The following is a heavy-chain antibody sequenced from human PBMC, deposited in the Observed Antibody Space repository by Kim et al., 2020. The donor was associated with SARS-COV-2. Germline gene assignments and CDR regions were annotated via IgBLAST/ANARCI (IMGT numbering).Heavy chain of an antibody. J-gene: IGHJ6*02. D-gene: IGHD6-19*01. CDR3: ATAPAVTGSPNYYYYYHGMDV. Sequence: ASVKVSCRVSGYTLIELSMHWVRQAPGKGLEWMGGFHPEDGETIYAQKFQDRVTMTEDTSTDTAYMELSSLRSEDTAVYYCATAPAVTGSPNYYYYYHGMDVWGQGTTVTVSS. CDR2: FHPEDGET. CDR1: GYTLIELS. V-gene: IGHV1-24*01.